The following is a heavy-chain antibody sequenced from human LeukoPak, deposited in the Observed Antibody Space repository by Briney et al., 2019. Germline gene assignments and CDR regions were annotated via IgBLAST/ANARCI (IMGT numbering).Heavy chain of an antibody. J-gene: IGHJ4*02. CDR3: ARHHVEMATIIGFDY. CDR2: IYPGDSDT. CDR1: GYSFTSYW. V-gene: IGHV5-51*01. Sequence: GESLKISCKGSGYSFTSYWIDWVRQLPGKGLEWMGIIYPGDSDTRYSPSFQGQVTISADKSISTAYLQWSSLKASDTAMYYCARHHVEMATIIGFDYWGQGTLVTVSS. D-gene: IGHD5-24*01.